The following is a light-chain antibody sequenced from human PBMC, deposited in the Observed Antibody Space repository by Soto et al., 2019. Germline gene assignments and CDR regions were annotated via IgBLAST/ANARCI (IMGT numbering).Light chain of an antibody. CDR1: SSDVGSYNR. CDR2: EVS. Sequence: QSVLTQPPSVPGSPGQSVTISCTGTSSDVGSYNRVSWYQQPPGTAPKLMIYEVSNRPSGVPDRFSGSKSGNTASLTISGLQAEDEADYYCSLYTSSSTYAFGTGTKVTVL. V-gene: IGLV2-18*01. J-gene: IGLJ1*01. CDR3: SLYTSSSTYA.